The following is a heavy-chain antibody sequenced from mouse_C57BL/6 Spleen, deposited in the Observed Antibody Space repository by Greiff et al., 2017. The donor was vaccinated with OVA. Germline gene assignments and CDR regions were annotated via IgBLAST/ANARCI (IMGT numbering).Heavy chain of an antibody. CDR1: GYTFTSYW. CDR3: ARVNDGYLYFDY. J-gene: IGHJ2*01. V-gene: IGHV1-55*01. D-gene: IGHD2-3*01. Sequence: QVQLQQPGAELVKPGASVKMSCKASGYTFTSYWITWVKQRPGQGLEWIGDIYPGSGSTNYNEKFKSKATLTVDTSSSTAYMQLSSLTSEDSAVYYCARVNDGYLYFDYWGQGTTLTVSS. CDR2: IYPGSGST.